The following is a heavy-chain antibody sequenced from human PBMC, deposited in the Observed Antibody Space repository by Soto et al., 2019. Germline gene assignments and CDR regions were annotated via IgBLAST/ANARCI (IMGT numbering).Heavy chain of an antibody. J-gene: IGHJ2*01. V-gene: IGHV4-4*07. Sequence: PSETLSLTCALSGDSIGNFYWSWIRQPAGKGLESLGRLSASGRTNYSPSLQSRVTMSLDRSKNRFSLRLTSVSAADTAVYFCARGMGRYFDIWGRGTLVTVSS. CDR3: ARGMGRYFDI. CDR1: GDSIGNFY. D-gene: IGHD2-8*01. CDR2: LSASGRT.